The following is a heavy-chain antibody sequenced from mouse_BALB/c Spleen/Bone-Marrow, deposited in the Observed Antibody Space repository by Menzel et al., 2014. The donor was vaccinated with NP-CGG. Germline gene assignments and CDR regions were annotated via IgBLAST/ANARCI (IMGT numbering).Heavy chain of an antibody. D-gene: IGHD2-1*01. CDR2: ISSGSGTI. J-gene: IGHJ2*01. V-gene: IGHV5-17*02. Sequence: EVMLVESGGDLVQPGGSRKLSCAASGFTFSSFGMHWVRQAPETGLEWVAYISSGSGTIYYADTVKGRFTLSRDNPKKTLFLQMASIMTEDTAMYYCARGDYGIQYFVDYWGQGKALMVSA. CDR1: GFTFSSFG. CDR3: ARGDYGIQYFVDY.